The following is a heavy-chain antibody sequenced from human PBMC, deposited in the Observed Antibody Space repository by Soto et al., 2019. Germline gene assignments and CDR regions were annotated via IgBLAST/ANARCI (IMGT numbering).Heavy chain of an antibody. J-gene: IGHJ4*02. D-gene: IGHD2-15*01. Sequence: GASVKVSCKASGGTFSSYAITWVRQAPGQGLEWMGGIIPIFGTANYAQKLQGRVTMTTDTSTSTAYMELRSLRSDDTAVYYCARAGAATLSDYWGQGNLVTVSS. CDR3: ARAGAATLSDY. V-gene: IGHV1-69*05. CDR1: GGTFSSYA. CDR2: IIPIFGTA.